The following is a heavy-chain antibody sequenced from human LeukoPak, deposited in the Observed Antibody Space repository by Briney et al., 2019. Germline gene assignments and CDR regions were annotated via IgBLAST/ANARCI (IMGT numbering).Heavy chain of an antibody. CDR2: IYWDDDK. CDR3: AHRLTAALMDV. J-gene: IGHJ6*03. V-gene: IGHV2-5*02. CDR1: GFSLTSSGVA. D-gene: IGHD6-13*01. Sequence: ESGPTLVKPTQTLTLTCSFSGFSLTSSGVAVGWIRQPPGKALEWLALIYWDDDKRYSPSLLSRLTISKDASKNQVFLTMTNMDPADTGTYYCAHRLTAALMDVWGKGTTVTVSS.